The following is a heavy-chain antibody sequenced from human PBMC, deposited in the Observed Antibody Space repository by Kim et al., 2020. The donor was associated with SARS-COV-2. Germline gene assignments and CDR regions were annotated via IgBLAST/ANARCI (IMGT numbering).Heavy chain of an antibody. CDR3: ARGSYWNDSYYYYGMDV. J-gene: IGHJ6*02. Sequence: SETLSLTCTVSGGSISSGGYYWSWIRQHPGKGLEWIGYIYYSGSTYYNPSLKSRVTISVDTSKNQFSLKLSSVTAADTAVYYCARGSYWNDSYYYYGMDVWGQGTTVTVSS. V-gene: IGHV4-31*03. CDR2: IYYSGST. D-gene: IGHD1-1*01. CDR1: GGSISSGGYY.